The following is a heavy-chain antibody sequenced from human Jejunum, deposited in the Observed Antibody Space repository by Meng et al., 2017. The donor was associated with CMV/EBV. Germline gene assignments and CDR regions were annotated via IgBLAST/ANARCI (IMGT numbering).Heavy chain of an antibody. CDR3: ARGRVSSSVFDY. V-gene: IGHV3-53*01. J-gene: IGHJ4*02. CDR2: LFGTDET. Sequence: SCAASGFTVSSYYMTWVRQAPGKGLEWVSVLFGTDETYYADSVRGRFTISRDISKNTVHLQMNSLNAEDTAIYYCARGRVSSSVFDYWGQGTLVTVSS. CDR1: GFTVSSYY. D-gene: IGHD3-16*01.